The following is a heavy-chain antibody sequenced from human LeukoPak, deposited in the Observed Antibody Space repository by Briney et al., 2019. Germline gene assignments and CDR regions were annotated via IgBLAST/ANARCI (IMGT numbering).Heavy chain of an antibody. CDR1: GYTFTSSD. J-gene: IGHJ4*02. CDR2: MNPKSGNA. CDR3: TRVLTRKCSNTDCYPLED. D-gene: IGHD2-2*01. Sequence: VASVKVSCKASGYTFTSSDIHWVRQATGQGLEWVGWMNPKSGNAGFAQKFQGRVTMTRNTSISTAYMELSSLRSEDTAVFYCTRVLTRKCSNTDCYPLEDWGQGTLVTVSS. V-gene: IGHV1-8*01.